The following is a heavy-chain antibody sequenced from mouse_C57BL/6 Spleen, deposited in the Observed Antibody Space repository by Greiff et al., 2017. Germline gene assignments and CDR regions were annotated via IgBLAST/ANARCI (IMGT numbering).Heavy chain of an antibody. Sequence: VQLQQPGAELVKPGASVKLSCKASGYTFTSYWMHWVKQRPGQGLEWIGMIHPNSGSTNYNEKFKSKATLTVDKSSSTAYMQLSSLTSEDSAVYYCARSGRARGRRGAMDYWGQGTSVTVSS. V-gene: IGHV1-64*01. J-gene: IGHJ4*01. D-gene: IGHD3-1*01. CDR3: ARSGRARGRRGAMDY. CDR1: GYTFTSYW. CDR2: IHPNSGST.